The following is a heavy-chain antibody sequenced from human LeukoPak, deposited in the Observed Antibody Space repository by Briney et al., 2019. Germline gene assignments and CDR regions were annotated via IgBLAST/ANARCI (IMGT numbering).Heavy chain of an antibody. CDR1: GGSISSYY. J-gene: IGHJ4*02. D-gene: IGHD3-16*02. Sequence: SETLSLTCTVSGGSISSYYWSWLRQPPGKGLEWIGYIYYSGSTNYNPSLKSRVTISVDTSKNQFSLKLSSVTAADTAVYYCARGVRLGELSLNIWSQGTLVTVSS. CDR3: ARGVRLGELSLNI. V-gene: IGHV4-59*01. CDR2: IYYSGST.